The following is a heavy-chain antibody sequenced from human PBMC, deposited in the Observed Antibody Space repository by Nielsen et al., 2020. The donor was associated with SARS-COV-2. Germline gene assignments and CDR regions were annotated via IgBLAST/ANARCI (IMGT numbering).Heavy chain of an antibody. CDR1: GGSISSSTYY. CDR2: IYHSGST. D-gene: IGHD4-17*01. J-gene: IGHJ3*02. CDR3: ARDYYGDYLDGFDI. Sequence: SETLSLTCTVSGGSISSSTYYWSWVRQPPGKGLEWIGEIYHSGSTNYNPSLKSRVTISVDKSKNQFSLKLSSVTAADTALYFCARDYYGDYLDGFDIWGQGTMVTVSS. V-gene: IGHV4-4*02.